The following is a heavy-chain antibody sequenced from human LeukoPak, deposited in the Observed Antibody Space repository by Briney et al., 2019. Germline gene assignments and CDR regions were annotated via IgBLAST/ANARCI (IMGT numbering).Heavy chain of an antibody. Sequence: GGSLRLSCTTSGFNFRAYWMAWVRQAPGKGLEWVAVISYDGSNKYYADSVKGRFTISRDNSKNTLYLQMNSLRAEDTAVYYCAKDRSSGWYDAFDIWGQGTMVTVSS. CDR1: GFNFRAYW. CDR2: ISYDGSNK. J-gene: IGHJ3*02. CDR3: AKDRSSGWYDAFDI. D-gene: IGHD6-19*01. V-gene: IGHV3-30*18.